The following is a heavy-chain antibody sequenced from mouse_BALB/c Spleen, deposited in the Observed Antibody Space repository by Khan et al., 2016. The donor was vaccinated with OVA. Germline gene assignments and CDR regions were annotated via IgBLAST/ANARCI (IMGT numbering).Heavy chain of an antibody. D-gene: IGHD4-1*01. CDR3: ARSEVTGPLAWFAY. CDR2: ILPGSGST. Sequence: QVQLQQPGAELMKPGATVKISCNATGYTLSSDWIEWVKQRPGHGLEWIGEILPGSGSTNYNEKIKGKATFTADTSSNTADMQLSSLTSEDSAVYYCARSEVTGPLAWFAYWGQGTLVTVSA. J-gene: IGHJ3*01. CDR1: GYTLSSDW. V-gene: IGHV1-9*01.